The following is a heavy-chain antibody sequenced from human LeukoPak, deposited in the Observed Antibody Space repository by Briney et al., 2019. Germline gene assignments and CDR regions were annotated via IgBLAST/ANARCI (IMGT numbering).Heavy chain of an antibody. J-gene: IGHJ4*02. Sequence: SETLSPTCTVSGGSISSYYWSWIRQPPGKGLEWIGYIYSSGSTNYNPSLRSRVTISVDTSKNQFSLRLSSVTAADTAVYYCARLYYSSGWYRYFDYWGQGTLITVSS. CDR1: GGSISSYY. D-gene: IGHD6-19*01. CDR2: IYSSGST. CDR3: ARLYYSSGWYRYFDY. V-gene: IGHV4-59*01.